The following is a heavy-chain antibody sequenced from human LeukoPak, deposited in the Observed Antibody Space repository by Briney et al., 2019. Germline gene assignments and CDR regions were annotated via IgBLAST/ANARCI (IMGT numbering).Heavy chain of an antibody. CDR3: ARHAGSSLRFLEWFLNWFDP. CDR2: IYHSGST. V-gene: IGHV4-38-2*01. J-gene: IGHJ5*02. D-gene: IGHD3-3*01. CDR1: GYSISSGYY. Sequence: SETLSLTCAVSGYSISSGYYWGWIRQPPGKGLEWIGSIYHSGSTYYNPPLKSRVTISVDTSKNQFSLKLSSVTAADTAVYYCARHAGSSLRFLEWFLNWFDPWGQGTLVTASS.